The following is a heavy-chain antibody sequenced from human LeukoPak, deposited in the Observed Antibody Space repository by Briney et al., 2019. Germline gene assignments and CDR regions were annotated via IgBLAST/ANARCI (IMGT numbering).Heavy chain of an antibody. CDR3: ARGGPATVTTTLDY. CDR2: ISWNSGSI. CDR1: GFTFDDYA. Sequence: GGSLRLSCAASGFTFDDYAMHWVRQAPGKGLEWVSGISWNSGSIGYADSVKGRFTISRDNAKNSLYLQMNSLRAEDTAVYYCARGGPATVTTTLDYWGQGTLVTVSS. D-gene: IGHD4-11*01. J-gene: IGHJ4*02. V-gene: IGHV3-9*01.